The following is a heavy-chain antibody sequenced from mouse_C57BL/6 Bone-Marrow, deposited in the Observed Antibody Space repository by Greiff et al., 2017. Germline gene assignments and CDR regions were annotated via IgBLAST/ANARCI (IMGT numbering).Heavy chain of an antibody. CDR1: GYTFTDYY. V-gene: IGHV1-19*01. CDR3: AIAVVPYPMDY. CDR2: INPYNGGT. J-gene: IGHJ4*01. D-gene: IGHD1-1*01. Sequence: VQLQQSGPVLVKPGASVKMSCKASGYTFTDYYMNWVKQSHGKSLEWIGVINPYNGGTSYNQKFKGKATLTVDKSSSTAYMELNSLTSEDSAVYYCAIAVVPYPMDYWGQGTSVTVSS.